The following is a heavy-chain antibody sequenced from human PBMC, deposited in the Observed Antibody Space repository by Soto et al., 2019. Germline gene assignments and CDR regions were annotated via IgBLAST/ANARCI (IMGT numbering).Heavy chain of an antibody. D-gene: IGHD4-17*01. CDR2: IYYSGST. CDR1: GGSISSYY. Sequence: SETLSLTCTVSGGSISSYYWRWIRQPPGKGLAWIGYIYYSGSTNYNPSLKSRVTISVDTSKNQFSLKLSSVTAADTAVYYCARVLGLRHGMDVWGQGTTVTVSS. CDR3: ARVLGLRHGMDV. V-gene: IGHV4-59*01. J-gene: IGHJ6*02.